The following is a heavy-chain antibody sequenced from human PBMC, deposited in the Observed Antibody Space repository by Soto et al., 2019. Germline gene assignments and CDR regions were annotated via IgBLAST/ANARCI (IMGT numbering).Heavy chain of an antibody. CDR2: ISDDGTYK. CDR3: VRAIEGSGYYSAFDL. V-gene: IGHV3-30-3*01. CDR1: GFALRSHA. J-gene: IGHJ3*01. D-gene: IGHD3-22*01. Sequence: GGSLRLSCAASGFALRSHAMHWVRQAPGKGLEWVAVISDDGTYKYCADSVKGRFTIYRDNSNNTLYLQMNSLPADDTAVYYCVRAIEGSGYYSAFDLWGHGTLVTVSS.